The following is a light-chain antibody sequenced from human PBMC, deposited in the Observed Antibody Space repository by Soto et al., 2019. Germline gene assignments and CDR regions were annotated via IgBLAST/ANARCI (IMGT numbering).Light chain of an antibody. CDR2: NNN. CDR1: RSNIGNNA. Sequence: QSVLTQPPSASGTPGQRVTISCSGSRSNIGNNAVTWYQQFPGTAPKLLIYNNNQRPSGVPARFSVSKSGTSASLAISGLQSEDDVDYYCATWDDSLNARGVFGGGTKVTVL. CDR3: ATWDDSLNARGV. J-gene: IGLJ3*02. V-gene: IGLV1-44*01.